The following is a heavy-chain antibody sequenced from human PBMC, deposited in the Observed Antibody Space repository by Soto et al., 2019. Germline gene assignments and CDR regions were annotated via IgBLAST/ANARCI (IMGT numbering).Heavy chain of an antibody. CDR2: INYKRHI. J-gene: IGHJ6*03. V-gene: IGHV3-21*01. CDR3: ARDLIYAGYYYYMDV. CDR1: GFTFSSYS. D-gene: IGHD3-10*01. Sequence: EVQLVESGGGLVKPGGSLRLSCAASGFTFSSYSMNWVRQAPGKGLEWVSSINYKRHIDYADSVKGRFTISRDNAKNSLYLQMNSLRAEDTAVYFCARDLIYAGYYYYMDVWGIGTTVTVSS.